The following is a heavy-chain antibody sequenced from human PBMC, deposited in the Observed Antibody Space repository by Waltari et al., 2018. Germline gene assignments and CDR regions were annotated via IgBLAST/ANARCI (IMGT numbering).Heavy chain of an antibody. Sequence: QVQLQQWGAGLLKPSETLSLTCAVYGGSFSGYPWSWIRQPPGKGLEWIGEINHSGSTNYNPSLKSRVTISVDTSKNQFSLKLSSVTAADTAVYYCAREVDYIWGSYRKGGWFDPWGQGTLVTVSS. CDR2: INHSGST. J-gene: IGHJ5*02. D-gene: IGHD3-16*02. CDR3: AREVDYIWGSYRKGGWFDP. V-gene: IGHV4-34*01. CDR1: GGSFSGYP.